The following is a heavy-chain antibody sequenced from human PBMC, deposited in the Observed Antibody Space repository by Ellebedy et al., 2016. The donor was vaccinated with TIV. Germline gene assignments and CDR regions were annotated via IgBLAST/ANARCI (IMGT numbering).Heavy chain of an antibody. J-gene: IGHJ4*02. Sequence: GESLKISCAASGFSFSSFAMHWVRQAPGKGLEWLSVIGGDCASTYHTDSVKGRFTISRDNSKNTLYLQMNRLRNEDTAVYYCAKGSSSGFNYDRVGFEYWGQGTLVTVSS. CDR3: AKGSSSGFNYDRVGFEY. CDR1: GFSFSSFA. V-gene: IGHV3-23*01. D-gene: IGHD3-16*01. CDR2: IGGDCAST.